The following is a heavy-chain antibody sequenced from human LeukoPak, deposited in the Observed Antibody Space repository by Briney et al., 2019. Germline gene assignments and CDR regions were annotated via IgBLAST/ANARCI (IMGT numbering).Heavy chain of an antibody. J-gene: IGHJ3*02. CDR1: GYTLTELS. CDR3: ATILYSSSWYGRDAFDI. V-gene: IGHV1-24*01. Sequence: GASVKVSCKVSGYTLTELSMHWVRQAPGKGLEWMGGFDPEDGETIYAQKFQGRVTMTEDTSTDTAYMELSSLRSEDTAVYYCATILYSSSWYGRDAFDIWGQGTMVTVSS. CDR2: FDPEDGET. D-gene: IGHD6-13*01.